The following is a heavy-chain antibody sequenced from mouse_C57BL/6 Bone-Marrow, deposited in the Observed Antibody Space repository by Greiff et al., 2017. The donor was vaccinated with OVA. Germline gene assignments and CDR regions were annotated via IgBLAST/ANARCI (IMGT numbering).Heavy chain of an antibody. CDR2: IDPENGDT. J-gene: IGHJ2*01. Sequence: EVKLVESGAELVRPGASVKLSCTASGFNIKDDYMHWVKQRPEQGLEWIGWIDPENGDTEYASKFQGKATITADTSSNTAYLQLSSLTSEDTAVYYCTTRLLYSNYVTYFDYWGQGTTLTVSS. V-gene: IGHV14-4*01. CDR1: GFNIKDDY. D-gene: IGHD2-5*01. CDR3: TTRLLYSNYVTYFDY.